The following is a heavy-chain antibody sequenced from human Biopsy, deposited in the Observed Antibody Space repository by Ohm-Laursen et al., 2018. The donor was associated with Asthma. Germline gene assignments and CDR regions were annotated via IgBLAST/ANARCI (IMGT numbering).Heavy chain of an antibody. J-gene: IGHJ6*02. D-gene: IGHD6-19*01. CDR2: ISPIFGSS. Sequence: SVKVSCKASGGMFGNYAISWVRQAPGLGLEWMGGISPIFGSSNYAQRFQGRATITADIFTRTVYMELSGLRSEDTAIYYCARCQVGYSSGWSLLLKKIYYSGMDVWGQGTAVTVSS. V-gene: IGHV1-69*06. CDR1: GGMFGNYA. CDR3: ARCQVGYSSGWSLLLKKIYYSGMDV.